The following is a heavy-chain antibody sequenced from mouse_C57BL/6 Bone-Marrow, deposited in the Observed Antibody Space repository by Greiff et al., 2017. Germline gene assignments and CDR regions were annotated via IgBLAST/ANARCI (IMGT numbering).Heavy chain of an antibody. CDR1: GYTFTDYY. CDR3: ALWFAD. J-gene: IGHJ3*01. V-gene: IGHV1-26*01. CDR2: ISPNNGGT. Sequence: EVQLQQSGPELVKPGASVKISCTASGYTFTDYYMSWVQQTPGKSLEWIGDISPNNGGTGYNQKFKGKATLTVDKSSSTAYVEVRSLTSGDSAVYYCALWFADWGQGTLVTVSA.